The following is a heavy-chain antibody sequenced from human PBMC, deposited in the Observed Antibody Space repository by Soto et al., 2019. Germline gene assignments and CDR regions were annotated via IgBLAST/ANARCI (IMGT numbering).Heavy chain of an antibody. Sequence: GGSLRLSCAASGFTFSSYAMSWVRQAPGKGLEWVSAISGSGGSTYYADSVKGRFTISRDNSKNTLYLQMNSLRAEDTAVYYCAKDGYYDFWSGRLYFDEWGQGTLVTGSS. CDR2: ISGSGGST. CDR1: GFTFSSYA. CDR3: AKDGYYDFWSGRLYFDE. J-gene: IGHJ4*02. V-gene: IGHV3-23*01. D-gene: IGHD3-3*01.